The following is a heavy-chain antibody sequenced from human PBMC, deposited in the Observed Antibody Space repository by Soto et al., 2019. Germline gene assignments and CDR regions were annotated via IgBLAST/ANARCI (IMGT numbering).Heavy chain of an antibody. Sequence: ASETLSLTCTVSGGSISRGGYYWGWVRQHPGTGLEWIGEINHSGSTNYNPSLKSRVTISVDTSKNHFSLKLSSVTAADTAVYYCARDPFTLVRGVIPYLDYWGQGTPVTVSS. CDR3: ARDPFTLVRGVIPYLDY. D-gene: IGHD3-10*01. J-gene: IGHJ4*02. CDR2: INHSGST. CDR1: GGSISRGGYY. V-gene: IGHV4-39*02.